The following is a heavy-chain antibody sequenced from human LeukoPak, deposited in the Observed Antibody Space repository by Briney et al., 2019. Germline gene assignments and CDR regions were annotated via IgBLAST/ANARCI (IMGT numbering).Heavy chain of an antibody. V-gene: IGHV4-39*07. D-gene: IGHD4-17*01. J-gene: IGHJ4*02. CDR2: IYYSGST. CDR1: GGSISSSSYY. CDR3: AIGTVLGDYPPSLGY. Sequence: SETLSPTCTVSGGSISSSSYYWGWIRQPPGKGLEWIGSIYYSGSTYYNPSLKSRVTISVDTSKNQFSLKLSSVTAADTAVYYCAIGTVLGDYPPSLGYWGQGTLVTVSS.